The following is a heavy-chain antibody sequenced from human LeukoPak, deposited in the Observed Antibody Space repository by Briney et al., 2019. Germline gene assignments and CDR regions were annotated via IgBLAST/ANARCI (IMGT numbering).Heavy chain of an antibody. CDR3: ARVAGIAQGY. V-gene: IGHV4-34*01. D-gene: IGHD2-21*01. CDR2: INHSGST. Sequence: SETPSLTCAVYGGSFSGYYWSWIRQPPGKGLEWIGEINHSGSTNYNPSLKSRVTISVDTSKNQFSLKLSSVTAADTAVYYCARVAGIAQGYWGQGILVTVSS. J-gene: IGHJ4*02. CDR1: GGSFSGYY.